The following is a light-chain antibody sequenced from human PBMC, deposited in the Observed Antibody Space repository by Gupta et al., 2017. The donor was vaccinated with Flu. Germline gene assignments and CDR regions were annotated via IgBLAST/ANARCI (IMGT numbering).Light chain of an antibody. CDR3: QQNGSSPLT. Sequence: EIVLTQSPGTLSLSPGERATLSCRASQSVSSSYLAWYQQKPGQAPRLLIYGAYRRATGIPDRFSGSGSGTDFTLTISRLEPEDFAVYYCQQNGSSPLTFGGGTKVKIK. V-gene: IGKV3-20*01. CDR2: GAY. J-gene: IGKJ4*01. CDR1: QSVSSSY.